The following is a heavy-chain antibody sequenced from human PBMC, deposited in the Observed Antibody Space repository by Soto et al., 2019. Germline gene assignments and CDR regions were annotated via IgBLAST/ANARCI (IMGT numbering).Heavy chain of an antibody. D-gene: IGHD6-13*01. CDR1: GGSISSGGYY. J-gene: IGHJ5*02. CDR2: IYYIGST. V-gene: IGHV4-31*03. CDR3: ARERPDGSRLDP. Sequence: SETLSLTCTVPGGSISSGGYYWNWIRQHPGKGLEWIGYIYYIGSTYYNPSLKSRVTISLDTSKNQFSLKLSSVTAADTAVYYCARERPDGSRLDPWGQGTLVTVSS.